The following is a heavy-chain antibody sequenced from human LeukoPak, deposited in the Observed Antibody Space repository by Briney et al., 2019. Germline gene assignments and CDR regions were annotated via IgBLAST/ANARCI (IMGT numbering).Heavy chain of an antibody. V-gene: IGHV7-4-1*02. Sequence: GASVKVSCKASGYTFTSYGISWVRQAPGQGLEWMGWINTNTGNPTYAQGFTGRFVSSLDTSVSTAYLQISSLKAEDTAVYYCARVGNGIAGDYWGQGTLVTVSS. J-gene: IGHJ4*02. CDR3: ARVGNGIAGDY. D-gene: IGHD6-13*01. CDR1: GYTFTSYG. CDR2: INTNTGNP.